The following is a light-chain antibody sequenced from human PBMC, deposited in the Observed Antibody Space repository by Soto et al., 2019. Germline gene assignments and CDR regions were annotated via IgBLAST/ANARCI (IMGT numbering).Light chain of an antibody. CDR1: QTIYSN. CDR2: RAS. J-gene: IGKJ1*01. V-gene: IGKV3-15*01. Sequence: IVMTQSPATLSVSPGDTASLSCRAGQTIYSNVAWYQQRPGQAPRLIIYRASSRATGVPARFSGSGSGTEFTLTISSLQSEDFAVYYCQQYGSSPPWTFGQGTKVEIK. CDR3: QQYGSSPPWT.